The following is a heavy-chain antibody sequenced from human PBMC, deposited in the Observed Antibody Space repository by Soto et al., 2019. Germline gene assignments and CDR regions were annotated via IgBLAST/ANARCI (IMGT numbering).Heavy chain of an antibody. CDR1: VLTFTAST. V-gene: IGHV3-30*09. Sequence: PGWSLRLSCTASVLTFTASTFHWVRQAPGKGLQWVAVISENGDRQYSTESVRGRFVISRDSSKNTLYLQMNSLRPEDTGVYFCARRLAPTISALGYWGQGALVTVSS. J-gene: IGHJ4*02. CDR3: ARRLAPTISALGY. CDR2: ISENGDRQ. D-gene: IGHD1-26*01.